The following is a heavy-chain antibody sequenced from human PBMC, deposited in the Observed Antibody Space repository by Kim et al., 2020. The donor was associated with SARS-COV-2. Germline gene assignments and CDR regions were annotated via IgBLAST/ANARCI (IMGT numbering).Heavy chain of an antibody. CDR3: ATYDIGGAFDP. V-gene: IGHV1-24*01. J-gene: IGHJ5*02. D-gene: IGHD3-22*01. CDR2: T. Sequence: TIYAQKFQGGVTMTEDTSTDTAYMELSSLRSEDTAVYYCATYDIGGAFDPWGQGTLVTVSS.